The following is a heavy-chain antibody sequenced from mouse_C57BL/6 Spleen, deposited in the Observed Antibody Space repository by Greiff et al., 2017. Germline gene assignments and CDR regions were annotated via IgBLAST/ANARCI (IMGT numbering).Heavy chain of an antibody. J-gene: IGHJ4*01. Sequence: QVQLQQSGAELMKPGASVKLSCKATGYNFTGYWIEWVKQRPGHGLEWIGEILPGSGSTNYNEKFKGKATFTADTSSNTAYMQLSSLTTGYSAIYYCAIGYCDSYYYYYAMDYWGQGTSVTVSS. D-gene: IGHD2-3*01. CDR2: ILPGSGST. V-gene: IGHV1-9*01. CDR3: AIGYCDSYYYYYAMDY. CDR1: GYNFTGYW.